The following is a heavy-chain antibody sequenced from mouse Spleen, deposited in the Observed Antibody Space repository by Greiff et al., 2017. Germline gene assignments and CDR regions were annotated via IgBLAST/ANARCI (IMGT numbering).Heavy chain of an antibody. Sequence: DVQLVESGPGLVKPSQSLSLTCSVTGYSITSGYYWKWIRQPPGNKLEWMGYISYDGSNNYNPSLKNRISITRDTSKNQFFLKLNSVTTEDTATYYCADYGSGAMDYWGQGTSVTVSS. CDR2: ISYDGSN. J-gene: IGHJ4*01. V-gene: IGHV3-6*01. CDR3: ADYGSGAMDY. CDR1: GYSITSGYY. D-gene: IGHD1-1*01.